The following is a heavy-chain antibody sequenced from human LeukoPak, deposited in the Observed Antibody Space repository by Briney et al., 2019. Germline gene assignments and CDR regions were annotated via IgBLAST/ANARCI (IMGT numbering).Heavy chain of an antibody. CDR2: SRNKENNYAA. V-gene: IGHV3-72*01. J-gene: IGHJ4*02. Sequence: AGGSLRLSCAVSGFSFSDFFMDWVRQAPGKGLEWIGRSRNKENNYAAEYAASVKSRFTISRDESKDSLYLQLSSLKTEDTAVYYCTRGNYWNLDYWGQGTLVTVSS. CDR3: TRGNYWNLDY. CDR1: GFSFSDFF. D-gene: IGHD1-1*01.